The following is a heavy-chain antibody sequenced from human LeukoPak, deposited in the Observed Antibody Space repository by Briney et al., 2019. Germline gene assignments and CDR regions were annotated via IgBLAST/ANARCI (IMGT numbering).Heavy chain of an antibody. J-gene: IGHJ6*02. CDR1: GYTFTSYA. D-gene: IGHD4-17*01. CDR2: INAGNGNT. Sequence: GASVKVSCKASGYTFTSYAMHWVRQAPGQRLEWMGWINAGNGNTKYSQKFQGRVTITRDTSASTAYMELSSLRSEDTAVYYCARDPAGAVTGYYGMDVWGQGTTVTVSS. CDR3: ARDPAGAVTGYYGMDV. V-gene: IGHV1-3*01.